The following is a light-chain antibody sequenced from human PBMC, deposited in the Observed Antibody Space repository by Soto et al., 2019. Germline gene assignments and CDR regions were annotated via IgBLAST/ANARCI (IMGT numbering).Light chain of an antibody. CDR2: GAS. Sequence: EIVMTQSPATLSVSPGERATLSCRASQSVSSNVAWYQQIPGQAPRLLTYGASTRATGIPARFSGSGSGTEFTLTISSLQPEDFAVYYCQHYKTFGQGTKVDIK. CDR3: QHYKT. V-gene: IGKV3-15*01. CDR1: QSVSSN. J-gene: IGKJ1*01.